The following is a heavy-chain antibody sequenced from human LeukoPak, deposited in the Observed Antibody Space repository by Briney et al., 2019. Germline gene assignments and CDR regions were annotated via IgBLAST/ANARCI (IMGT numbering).Heavy chain of an antibody. J-gene: IGHJ4*02. D-gene: IGHD6-19*01. V-gene: IGHV5-51*01. CDR1: GYSFTSYW. CDR3: ARCLHSSGWYPYFDY. CDR2: IYPGDSDT. Sequence: GESLKISCKGSGYSFTSYWIGWVRQMPGKGLEWMGIIYPGDSDTRYSPFFQGQVTISADKSISTAYLQWSSLKASDTAMYYCARCLHSSGWYPYFDYWGQGTLVTVSS.